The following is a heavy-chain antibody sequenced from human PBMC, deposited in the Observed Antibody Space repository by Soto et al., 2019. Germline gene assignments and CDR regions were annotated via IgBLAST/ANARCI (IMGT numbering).Heavy chain of an antibody. CDR1: GYTFTRYY. CDR3: ARGQWSAVVVIPFDY. CDR2: INPSGGST. D-gene: IGHD3-22*01. Sequence: VASVKVSCKASGYTFTRYYTHWVRQAPGQGLEWMGIINPSGGSTSYAQKFQGRVTMARDTSTSTVYMELSSLRSEDTAVYYCARGQWSAVVVIPFDYWGQGTLVTVSS. V-gene: IGHV1-46*01. J-gene: IGHJ4*02.